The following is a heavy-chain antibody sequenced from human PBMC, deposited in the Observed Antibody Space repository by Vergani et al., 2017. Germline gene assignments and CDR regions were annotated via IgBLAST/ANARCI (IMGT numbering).Heavy chain of an antibody. CDR3: ATKSCGTPGCQIGYFRE. J-gene: IGHJ1*01. V-gene: IGHV3-30*03. D-gene: IGHD1-1*01. CDR1: GFTSSYYG. Sequence: VQLVESGGGLVKPGGSLRLSCAASGFTSSYYGMHWVRQAPGKGLEWGAVISYEGTQKYYADSVKGRFTISRDNSKSTLYLQMNSLRTEDTAVYYCATKSCGTPGCQIGYFREWGQGTLVTVSS. CDR2: ISYEGTQK.